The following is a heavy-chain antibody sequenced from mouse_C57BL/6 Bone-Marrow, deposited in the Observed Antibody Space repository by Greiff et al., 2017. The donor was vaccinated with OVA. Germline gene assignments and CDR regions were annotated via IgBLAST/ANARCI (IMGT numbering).Heavy chain of an antibody. CDR2: IHPNSGST. CDR3: ARRGPYGNYWYFDV. J-gene: IGHJ1*03. V-gene: IGHV1-64*01. CDR1: GYTFTSYW. D-gene: IGHD2-1*01. Sequence: QVQLQQSGAELVKPGASVKLSCKASGYTFTSYWMHWVKQRPGQGLEWIGMIHPNSGSTNYNEKFKSKATLTVDKSSSTAYMQLSSLTSEDSAVYYCARRGPYGNYWYFDVWGTGTTVTVSS.